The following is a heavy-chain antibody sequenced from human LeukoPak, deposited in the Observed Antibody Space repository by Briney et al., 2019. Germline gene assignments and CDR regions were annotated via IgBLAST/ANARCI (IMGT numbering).Heavy chain of an antibody. CDR3: ARESSSIAIGTLDL. D-gene: IGHD6-13*01. V-gene: IGHV3-33*05. J-gene: IGHJ4*02. CDR2: LQYDGTEK. CDR1: GFTFSTSG. Sequence: GRSLRLSCTPSGFTFSTSGMHWVRQAPGKGLEWVGFLQYDGTEKYYADSVRGRFTISRDNSKNTLYLQMDSLRAEDTAVYYCARESSSIAIGTLDLWGQGTLVIVSS.